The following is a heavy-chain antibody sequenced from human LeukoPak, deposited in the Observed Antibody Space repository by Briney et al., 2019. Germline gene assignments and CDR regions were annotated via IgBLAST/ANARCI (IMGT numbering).Heavy chain of an antibody. CDR1: GGTFSSYA. Sequence: SSVKVSCKASGGTFSSYAISWVRQAPGQGLEWMGWISAYNGNTNYAQKLQGRVTMTTDTSTSTAYMELRSLRSDDTAVYYCARVGGSYHFDYWGQGTLVTVSS. CDR2: ISAYNGNT. J-gene: IGHJ4*02. D-gene: IGHD1-26*01. CDR3: ARVGGSYHFDY. V-gene: IGHV1-18*01.